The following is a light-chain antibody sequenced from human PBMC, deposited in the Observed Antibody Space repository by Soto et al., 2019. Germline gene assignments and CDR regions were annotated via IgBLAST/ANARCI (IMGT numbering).Light chain of an antibody. CDR1: QSVSSD. Sequence: EIVMTQSPATLSVSPGERATLSCRASQSVSSDLAWYQQKPGQAPRLLIYGAFTRATGIPARFSGSGSGTEFTLTISSLQSEDFAVYYCQQYYNWPLWTFGQGTKVEIK. CDR3: QQYYNWPLWT. CDR2: GAF. J-gene: IGKJ1*01. V-gene: IGKV3-15*01.